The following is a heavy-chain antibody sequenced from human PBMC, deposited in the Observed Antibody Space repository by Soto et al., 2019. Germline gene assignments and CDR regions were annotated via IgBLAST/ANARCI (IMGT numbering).Heavy chain of an antibody. CDR3: ARQRYYYGSGSPGAFDI. V-gene: IGHV4-39*01. CDR1: GGSISSSSYY. Sequence: QLQLQESGPGLVKPSETLSLTCTVSGGSISSSSYYWGWIRQPPGKGLEWIGSIYYSGSTYHNPSLKSRVTISVDTSKNQFSLKLSSVTAADTAVYYCARQRYYYGSGSPGAFDIWGQGTMVTVSS. CDR2: IYYSGST. J-gene: IGHJ3*02. D-gene: IGHD3-10*01.